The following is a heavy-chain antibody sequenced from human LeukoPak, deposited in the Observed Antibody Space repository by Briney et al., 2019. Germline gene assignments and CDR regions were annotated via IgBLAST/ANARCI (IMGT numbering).Heavy chain of an antibody. J-gene: IGHJ4*02. Sequence: ASVKVSCKASGYTFTSYYMHWVRQAPGQGLEWMGIINPSGGGTSYAQKFQGRVTMTRDTSTSTVYMELSSLRSEDTAVYYCARVTPPRYCSGGSCWSPFDYWGQGTLVTVSS. D-gene: IGHD2-15*01. V-gene: IGHV1-46*01. CDR2: INPSGGGT. CDR1: GYTFTSYY. CDR3: ARVTPPRYCSGGSCWSPFDY.